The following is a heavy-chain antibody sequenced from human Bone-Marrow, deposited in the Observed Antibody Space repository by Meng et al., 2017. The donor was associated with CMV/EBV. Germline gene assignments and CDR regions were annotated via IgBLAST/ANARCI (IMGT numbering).Heavy chain of an antibody. D-gene: IGHD4-17*01. CDR1: GGSVSSGRYY. CDR3: ARTTVTTHSSDY. Sequence: TGSGGSVSSGRYYWSWIRQPPGKGLEWIGYIYYSGSTNYNPSLKSRVTISVDTSKNQFSLKLSSVTAADTAVYYCARTTVTTHSSDYWGQGTLVTVSS. CDR2: IYYSGST. J-gene: IGHJ4*02. V-gene: IGHV4-61*01.